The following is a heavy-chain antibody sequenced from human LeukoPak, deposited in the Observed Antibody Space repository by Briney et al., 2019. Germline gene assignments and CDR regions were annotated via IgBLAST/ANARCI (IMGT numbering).Heavy chain of an antibody. CDR2: INHSGST. CDR3: ARDQYAGIAVAGTSGT. V-gene: IGHV4-34*01. Sequence: PSETLSLTCAVYGGSFSGYYWSWIRQPPGKGLEWIGEINHSGSTNYNPSLKSRVTISVDTSKNQFSLKLSSVTAADTAVYYCARDQYAGIAVAGTSGTWGQGTLVTVSS. CDR1: GGSFSGYY. J-gene: IGHJ5*02. D-gene: IGHD6-19*01.